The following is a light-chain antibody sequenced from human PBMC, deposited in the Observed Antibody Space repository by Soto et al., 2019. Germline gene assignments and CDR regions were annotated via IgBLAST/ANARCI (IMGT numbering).Light chain of an antibody. CDR3: SSYSRTLDFI. V-gene: IGLV2-14*01. J-gene: IGLJ2*01. CDR1: SSDIGGYDY. CDR2: EVT. Sequence: QSALTQPASVSGSPGQSITISCTGTSSDIGGYDYVSWYQHHPGKAPKLIIYEVTYRPSGVSNRFSASKSGNTASLTISGLRTEDEADYFCSSYSRTLDFIFGGGTKLTVL.